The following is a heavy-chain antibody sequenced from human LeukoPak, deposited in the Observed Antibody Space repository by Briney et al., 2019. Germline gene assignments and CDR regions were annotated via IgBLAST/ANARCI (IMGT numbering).Heavy chain of an antibody. J-gene: IGHJ4*02. Sequence: PGGSLRLSCAAFGFTFSSYSMNWVRQAPGKGLEWVSYISSSSSTIYYADSVKGRFTISRDNAKNSLYLQMNSLRAEDTAVYYCARGGGHSGYVWRKFKFDYWGQGTLVTVSS. V-gene: IGHV3-48*04. CDR2: ISSSSSTI. CDR3: ARGGGHSGYVWRKFKFDY. CDR1: GFTFSSYS. D-gene: IGHD5-12*01.